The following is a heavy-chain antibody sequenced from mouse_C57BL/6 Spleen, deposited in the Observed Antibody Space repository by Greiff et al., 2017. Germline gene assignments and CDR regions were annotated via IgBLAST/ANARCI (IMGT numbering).Heavy chain of an antibody. D-gene: IGHD1-1*01. CDR2: IYPGDGDT. CDR1: GYAFSSSW. V-gene: IGHV1-82*01. Sequence: QVQLQQSGPELVKPGASVKISCKASGYAFSSSWMNWVKQRPGKGLEWIGRIYPGDGDTNYNGKFKGKATLTADKSSSTAYMQLSSLTSEDSAVYFCAHYYGSSYGYYAMDYWGQGTSVTVSS. CDR3: AHYYGSSYGYYAMDY. J-gene: IGHJ4*01.